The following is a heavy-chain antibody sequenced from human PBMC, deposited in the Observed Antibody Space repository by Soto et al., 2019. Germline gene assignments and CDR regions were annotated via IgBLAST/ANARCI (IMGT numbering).Heavy chain of an antibody. V-gene: IGHV4-39*01. J-gene: IGHJ5*02. CDR1: GGSIKSSSYY. D-gene: IGHD4-4*01. CDR3: ARQIQCTLGCRQSPFDP. CDR2: IYFSGST. Sequence: QLQLQESGPGLVKPSETLSLTCTVSGGSIKSSSYYWVWIRQPPGKGLEWIGSIYFSGSTWYNPSLECRVNNPVHTSKKQFSQKVPCVTGADTSVYYCARQIQCTLGCRQSPFDPWGQGTLVTVSS.